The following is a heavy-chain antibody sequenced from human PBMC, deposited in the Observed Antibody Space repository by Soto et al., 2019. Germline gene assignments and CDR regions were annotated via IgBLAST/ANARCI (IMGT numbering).Heavy chain of an antibody. V-gene: IGHV1-69*06. CDR1: GGTFSSYA. J-gene: IGHJ4*02. Sequence: QVQLVQSGAEVKKPGSSVKVSCKASGGTFSSYAISWVRQAPGQGLEWMGGIIPIFGTANYAQKFQGRVTITADKSTSTAYMELSILRSEDTAVYYCARAPLGSSGYYQYYFDYWGQGTLVTVSS. CDR3: ARAPLGSSGYYQYYFDY. CDR2: IIPIFGTA. D-gene: IGHD3-22*01.